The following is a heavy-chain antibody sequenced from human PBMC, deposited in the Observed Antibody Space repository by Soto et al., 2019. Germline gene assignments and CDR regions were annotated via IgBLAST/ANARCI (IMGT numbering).Heavy chain of an antibody. V-gene: IGHV1-18*01. CDR1: GDTYSSYG. D-gene: IGHD1-26*01. CDR2: ISAHRGNT. CDR3: ARDRDQWDQKYCDC. Sequence: QVQLVQSGAEVKNPGASVKVSCKASGDTYSSYGISWVRQAPGQGLEWMGWISAHRGNTNYAQKFRGRVTMTTDTATSTVYMELRSLREDDTAVYYCARDRDQWDQKYCDCWGQGTLVTVSS. J-gene: IGHJ4*02.